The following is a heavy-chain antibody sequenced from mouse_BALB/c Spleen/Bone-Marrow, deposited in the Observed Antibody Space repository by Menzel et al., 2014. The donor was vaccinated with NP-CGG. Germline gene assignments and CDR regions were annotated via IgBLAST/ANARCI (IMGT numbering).Heavy chain of an antibody. CDR1: GFTFSNFA. V-gene: IGHV5-17*02. CDR3: ARSGSSSGCFDN. CDR2: ISSGSSTI. Sequence: EVKLMESGGGLVQPGGSRKLSCAASGFTFSNFAMHWVRQAPEKGLEWVAYISSGSSTIYYADTVMGRFTISRDNPKNTLFLQMTNLRSEDTAMYYCARSGSSSGCFDNWGQGTTLTVSS. D-gene: IGHD1-1*01. J-gene: IGHJ2*01.